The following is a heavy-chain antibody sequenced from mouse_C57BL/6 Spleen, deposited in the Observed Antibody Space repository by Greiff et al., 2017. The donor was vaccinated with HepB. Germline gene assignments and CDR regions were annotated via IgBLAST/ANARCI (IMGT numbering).Heavy chain of an antibody. Sequence: QVHVKQSGAELAKPGASVKLSCTASGYTFTSYWMPWVKQRPGQGLEWIGYINPSSGYTKYNQKFKDKATLTADKSSSTAYMQLSSLTYEDSAVYYCARNPGDYYAMDYWGQGTSVTVSS. J-gene: IGHJ4*01. CDR1: GYTFTSYW. CDR3: ARNPGDYYAMDY. CDR2: INPSSGYT. V-gene: IGHV1-7*01.